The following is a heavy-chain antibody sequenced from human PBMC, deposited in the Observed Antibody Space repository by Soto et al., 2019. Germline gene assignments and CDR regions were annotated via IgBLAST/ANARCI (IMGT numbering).Heavy chain of an antibody. J-gene: IGHJ3*01. D-gene: IGHD5-12*01. Sequence: GGSLRLSCAVSGFTVSNNYMSWVRQAPGKGLEGVSVIYSGGYTAYGDSVKGRFTISRDNSKNTLSLQMSSLTADDTAIYYCVREGRGSFDFWGRGTMVTVSS. CDR3: VREGRGSFDF. V-gene: IGHV3-53*01. CDR1: GFTVSNNY. CDR2: IYSGGYT.